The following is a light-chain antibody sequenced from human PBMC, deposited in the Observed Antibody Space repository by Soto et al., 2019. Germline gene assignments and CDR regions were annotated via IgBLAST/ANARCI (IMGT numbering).Light chain of an antibody. CDR3: SSYTSSSTNV. Sequence: QSVLTQPASVSGSPGQSITISCTGTSSDVGGYNYVSWYQQHPGKAPKLMIYDVSNRPAWVSSRFSGSKSGNTASLTISGLEAEDEAAYYCSSYTSSSTNVFGAGTKLTVL. CDR2: DVS. J-gene: IGLJ1*01. V-gene: IGLV2-14*01. CDR1: SSDVGGYNY.